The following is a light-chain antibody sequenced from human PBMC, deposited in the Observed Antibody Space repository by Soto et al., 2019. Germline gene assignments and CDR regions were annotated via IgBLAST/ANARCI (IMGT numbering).Light chain of an antibody. CDR1: QSLNNE. J-gene: IGKJ5*01. V-gene: IGKV1-5*01. Sequence: DIQMTQSPSTLSASVGDRVTITCRASQSLNNELAWYQQKPGKAPNLLMYDASTLERGVPSRFSRTGSGTEFTLTISSLQPDDFATYYCQQYHRSSITFGQGTRLEIK. CDR2: DAS. CDR3: QQYHRSSIT.